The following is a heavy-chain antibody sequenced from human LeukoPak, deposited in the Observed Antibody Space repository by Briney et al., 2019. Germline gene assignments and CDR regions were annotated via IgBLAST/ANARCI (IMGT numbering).Heavy chain of an antibody. D-gene: IGHD4-17*01. CDR1: GFTVSSNY. J-gene: IGHJ5*02. Sequence: PGGSLRLSCAASGFTVSSNYMSWVRRAPGKGLEWVSVIYSGGSTYYADSVKGRFTISRDNSKNTLYLQMNSLRAEDTAVYYCAREYGDYGGWFDPWGQGTLVTVSS. CDR2: IYSGGST. V-gene: IGHV3-53*01. CDR3: AREYGDYGGWFDP.